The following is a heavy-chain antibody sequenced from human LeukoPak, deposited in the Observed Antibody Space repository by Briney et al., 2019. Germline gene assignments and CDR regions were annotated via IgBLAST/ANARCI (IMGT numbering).Heavy chain of an antibody. V-gene: IGHV1-69*04. CDR3: AGVAYYYDSSGYSGY. CDR2: VIPILGIA. D-gene: IGHD3-22*01. CDR1: GGTFSSYA. J-gene: IGHJ4*02. Sequence: ASVKDSCKASGGTFSSYAISWVRPAPGQGLEWMGRVIPILGIANYAQKFQGRVTITADKSTSTAYMELSSLRSEDTAVYYCAGVAYYYDSSGYSGYWGQGTLVTVSS.